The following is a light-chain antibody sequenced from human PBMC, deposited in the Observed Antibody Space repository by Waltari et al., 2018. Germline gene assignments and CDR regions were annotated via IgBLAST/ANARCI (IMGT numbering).Light chain of an antibody. CDR1: RSGGNNY. J-gene: IGKJ1*01. CDR2: GTS. Sequence: ETGLTHSLGPLSFSPGAKATPSCRASRSGGNNYLAWYQEHPGKAPRIIIKGTSSRDSGVPERFRGSGSGTEFTLTISSLEAEDFAFYYCQQSGTVPWTFGQGTKVEIK. CDR3: QQSGTVPWT. V-gene: IGKV3-20*01.